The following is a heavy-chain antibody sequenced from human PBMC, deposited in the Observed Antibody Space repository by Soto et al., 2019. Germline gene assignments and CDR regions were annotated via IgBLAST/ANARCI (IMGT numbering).Heavy chain of an antibody. CDR1: GGSISSYY. CDR3: ARLLASSNYYYYYYYMDV. CDR2: IYYSGST. Sequence: SETLSLTCTVSGGSISSYYWSWIRQPPGKGLEWIGYIYYSGSTNYNPSLKSRVTISVDTSKNQFSLKLSSVTAADTAVYYCARLLASSNYYYYYYYMDVWGKGTTVTVSS. D-gene: IGHD4-4*01. V-gene: IGHV4-59*08. J-gene: IGHJ6*03.